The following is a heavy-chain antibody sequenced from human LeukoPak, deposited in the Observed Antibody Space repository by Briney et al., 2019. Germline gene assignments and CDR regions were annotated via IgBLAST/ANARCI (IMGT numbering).Heavy chain of an antibody. CDR1: GFTFSTYS. Sequence: GGSLRLSCAASGFTFSTYSMNWVRQAPGKGLEWVSAVSGSGDRTYYVDSVKGRFTISRDNSKNTLYLQMNSLRAEDTAVYYCVKGGTQYSSGWSDYWGQGTLVTVSS. J-gene: IGHJ4*02. CDR2: VSGSGDRT. CDR3: VKGGTQYSSGWSDY. V-gene: IGHV3-23*01. D-gene: IGHD6-13*01.